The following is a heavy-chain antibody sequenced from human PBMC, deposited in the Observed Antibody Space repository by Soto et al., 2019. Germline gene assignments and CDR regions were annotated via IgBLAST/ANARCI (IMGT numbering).Heavy chain of an antibody. D-gene: IGHD3-10*01. V-gene: IGHV1-69*08. J-gene: IGHJ4*02. Sequence: QVQLVQSGAEVKKPGSSVKVSCKASGGTFSPYTITWVRQAPGQGLEWMGRIIPMFDITNYALKFQDRVTNSADRFTSTGYFELGSLRSEDSAVYFCARDLEFSIPTWAFGGDWGQGTLVTVSS. CDR2: IIPMFDIT. CDR3: ARDLEFSIPTWAFGGD. CDR1: GGTFSPYT.